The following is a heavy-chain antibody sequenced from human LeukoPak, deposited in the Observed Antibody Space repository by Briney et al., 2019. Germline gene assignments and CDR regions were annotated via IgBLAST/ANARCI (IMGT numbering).Heavy chain of an antibody. V-gene: IGHV4-59*13. Sequence: SETLSLPCMVSGGSMSPYYWTWMRQPPAKGLEGSGFLYYTGRTNYNPSLTSRVTLSVDTSKNQFSLKLSSVTAADTAVYYCAGMRITTPTVRTLDYWGQGTLVTVSS. CDR2: LYYTGRT. D-gene: IGHD1-14*01. CDR1: GGSMSPYY. J-gene: IGHJ4*02. CDR3: AGMRITTPTVRTLDY.